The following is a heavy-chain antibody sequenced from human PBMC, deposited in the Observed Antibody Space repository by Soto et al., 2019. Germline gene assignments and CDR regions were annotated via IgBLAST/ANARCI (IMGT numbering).Heavy chain of an antibody. CDR1: GFTFSGYA. CDR3: ARQGGSSGIWYFDY. CDR2: TSYDENYK. D-gene: IGHD6-6*01. V-gene: IGHV3-30*04. J-gene: IGHJ4*02. Sequence: QVHLVESGGGVVQPGRSPRLSCAASGFTFSGYAMHWVRQAPGKGLEWVAATSYDENYKYYADSVKGRFTISRDNSKNTLFLQMNSLRTEDTAVYYCARQGGSSGIWYFDYWGQGSLVTVSS.